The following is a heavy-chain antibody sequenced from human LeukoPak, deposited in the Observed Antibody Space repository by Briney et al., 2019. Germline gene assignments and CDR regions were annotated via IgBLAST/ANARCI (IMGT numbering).Heavy chain of an antibody. CDR2: IYHSGST. CDR3: ARDEAVGATTYWFDP. Sequence: SETLSLTCTVSGYAISSGYYWGWIRQPPGKGLEWIGRIYHSGSTYYNPSLKSRVTISVDTSKNQFSLKLSSVTAADTAVYYCARDEAVGATTYWFDPWGQGTLVTVSS. V-gene: IGHV4-38-2*02. J-gene: IGHJ5*02. CDR1: GYAISSGYY. D-gene: IGHD1-26*01.